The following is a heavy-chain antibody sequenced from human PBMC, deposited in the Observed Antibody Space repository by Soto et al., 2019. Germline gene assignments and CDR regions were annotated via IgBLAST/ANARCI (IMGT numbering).Heavy chain of an antibody. D-gene: IGHD2-15*01. V-gene: IGHV1-8*01. Sequence: QVQLVQSGAEVKKPGASVKVSCKASGYTFTSYDINWVRQAAGQGLEWIGWMNPNSGKAVYAQKFQGRVTMAGNTSISTAYMELSSLRSDDTAEYFCARGLVVVSATYWYFDLWGRGTLVTVSS. J-gene: IGHJ2*01. CDR3: ARGLVVVSATYWYFDL. CDR2: MNPNSGKA. CDR1: GYTFTSYD.